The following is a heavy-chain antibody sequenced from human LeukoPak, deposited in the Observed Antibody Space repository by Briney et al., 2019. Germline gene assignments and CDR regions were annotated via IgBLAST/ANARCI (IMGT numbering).Heavy chain of an antibody. CDR2: INPNSGGT. Sequence: GASVKVSCKASGYTFTGYYMHWVRQAPGQGLEWMGWINPNSGGTNYAQKFQGRVTMTRDTSISTAYMELSRLGSDDTAVYYCARGGPQNDNYYYYYMDVWAKGPRSPSP. V-gene: IGHV1-2*02. CDR3: ARGGPQNDNYYYYYMDV. D-gene: IGHD3-22*01. CDR1: GYTFTGYY. J-gene: IGHJ6*03.